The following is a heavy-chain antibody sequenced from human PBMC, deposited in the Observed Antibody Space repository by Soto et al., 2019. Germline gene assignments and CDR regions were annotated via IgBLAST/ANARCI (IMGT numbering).Heavy chain of an antibody. CDR1: GGSISSGDYY. V-gene: IGHV4-30-4*01. J-gene: IGHJ5*02. CDR2: IYYSGST. D-gene: IGHD5-12*01. CDR3: ARSYSGYDYSPMGWFDP. Sequence: QVQLQESGPGLVKPSQTLSLTCTVSGGSISSGDYYWSWIRQPPGKGLEWIGYIYYSGSTYYNPSLKVRVTISVDTSKNQFSLKLSSVTAADTAVYYCARSYSGYDYSPMGWFDPWGQGTLVTVSS.